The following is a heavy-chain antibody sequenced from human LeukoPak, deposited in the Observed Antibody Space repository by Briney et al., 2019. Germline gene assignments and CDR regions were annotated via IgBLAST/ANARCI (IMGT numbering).Heavy chain of an antibody. CDR2: IPYDGSNK. CDR1: GFTFSRYG. V-gene: IGHV3-30*18. J-gene: IGHJ4*02. CDR3: ANSGWFGESMGY. Sequence: PGRSRRLSCAASGFTFSRYGMDWVRPAPGKGLEWVAVIPYDGSNKYYADSVKGRFTISRDNSKNTLYLQMNSLRAEDTAVYYCANSGWFGESMGYWGQGTLVTVSS. D-gene: IGHD3-10*01.